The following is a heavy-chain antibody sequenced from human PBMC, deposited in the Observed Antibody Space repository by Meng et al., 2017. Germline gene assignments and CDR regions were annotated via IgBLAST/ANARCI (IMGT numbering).Heavy chain of an antibody. D-gene: IGHD4-17*01. CDR3: ATTGPTTVTTRPYYYYGMDV. CDR2: ISSSGSTI. J-gene: IGHJ6*01. CDR1: GFTFSDYY. V-gene: IGHV3-11*01. Sequence: GESLKISCAASGFTFSDYYMSWIRQAPGKGLEWVSYISSSGSTIYYADSVKGRFTISRDNAKNSLYLQMNSLRAEDTAVYYCATTGPTTVTTRPYYYYGMDVWGQGTTVT.